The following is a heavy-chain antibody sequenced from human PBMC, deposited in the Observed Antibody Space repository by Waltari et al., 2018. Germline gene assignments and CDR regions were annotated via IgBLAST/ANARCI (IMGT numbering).Heavy chain of an antibody. CDR1: GGSFSGYY. V-gene: IGHV4-34*01. J-gene: IGHJ6*02. CDR3: ARGRAMDV. CDR2: SNHSGST. Sequence: QVQLQQWGAGLLKPSETLSLTCAVYGGSFSGYYWSWIRQPPGKGLEWIGESNHSGSTNYNPSLKSRVTISVDTSKNQFSLKLSSVTAADTAVYYCARGRAMDVWGQGTTVTVSS.